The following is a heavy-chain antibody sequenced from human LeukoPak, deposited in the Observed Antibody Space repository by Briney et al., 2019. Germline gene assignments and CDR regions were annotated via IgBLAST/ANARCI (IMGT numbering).Heavy chain of an antibody. J-gene: IGHJ3*02. V-gene: IGHV1-2*02. D-gene: IGHD4-23*01. Sequence: ASVKVSCKASGYTFTGYYMHWVRQAPGQGLEWMGWINSNSGGTNYAQKFQGRVTMTRGTSISTAYMELSRLRSDDTAVYYCARDRENYGGKPDAFDIWGQGTMVTVSS. CDR1: GYTFTGYY. CDR3: ARDRENYGGKPDAFDI. CDR2: INSNSGGT.